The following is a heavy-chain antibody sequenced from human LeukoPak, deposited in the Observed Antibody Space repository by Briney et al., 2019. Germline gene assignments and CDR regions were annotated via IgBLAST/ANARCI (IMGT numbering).Heavy chain of an antibody. V-gene: IGHV3-23*01. Sequence: GGSLRLSYAASGLTFSSHAMSWVRQAPGKRLECVSGIIGWCSSYYGESVKGRFTISRDNSKNTLYLQMNSLRAEDTAVYYCVKDYGVHTVVVVAAFFDYWGQGTLVTVSS. D-gene: IGHD2-15*01. CDR2: IIGWCSS. CDR1: GLTFSSHA. J-gene: IGHJ4*02. CDR3: VKDYGVHTVVVVAAFFDY.